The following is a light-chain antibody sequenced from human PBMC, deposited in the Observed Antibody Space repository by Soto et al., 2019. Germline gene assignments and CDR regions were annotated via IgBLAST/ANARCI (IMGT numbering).Light chain of an antibody. V-gene: IGKV3-20*01. CDR1: QSVSSSY. J-gene: IGKJ4*01. CDR2: GAS. CDR3: QQYGILTRLT. Sequence: EIVLTQSPGTLSLSPGERATLSCRASQSVSSSYLAWYQQQPGQAPRLLIYGASSRATGIPDRFSGSGSGTAFTLTISRLEPEDFAVYYCQQYGILTRLTFGGGTKVEIK.